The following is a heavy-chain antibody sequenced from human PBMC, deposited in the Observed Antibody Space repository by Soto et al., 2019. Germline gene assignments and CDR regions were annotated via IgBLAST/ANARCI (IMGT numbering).Heavy chain of an antibody. D-gene: IGHD3-22*01. J-gene: IGHJ2*01. Sequence: QVRLQESGPGLVKPSQTLSLTCTVSGASIINNHYYWNFIRQPPGKGLEWIGYIYYSGNTHYNPSLDSRLTISIDTSRNQFSLELSSVTAADTAVYFCARASMIGVPGFFDVWGRGTLVAVSS. CDR2: IYYSGNT. CDR3: ARASMIGVPGFFDV. V-gene: IGHV4-30-4*08. CDR1: GASIINNHYY.